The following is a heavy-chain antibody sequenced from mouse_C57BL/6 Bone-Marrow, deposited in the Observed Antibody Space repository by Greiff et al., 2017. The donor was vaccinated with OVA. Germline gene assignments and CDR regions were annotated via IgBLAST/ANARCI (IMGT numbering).Heavy chain of an antibody. CDR1: GYTFTEYT. CDR3: ARHEDGYYSNYLAWFAY. Sequence: QVQLQQSGAELVKPGASVKLSCKASGYTFTEYTIHWVKQRSGQGLEWIGWFYPGSGSIKYNEKFKDKATLTAAKSSSTVYMALSRLTSEDSAVYFCARHEDGYYSNYLAWFAYWGQGTLVTVSA. J-gene: IGHJ3*01. V-gene: IGHV1-62-2*01. CDR2: FYPGSGSI. D-gene: IGHD2-5*01.